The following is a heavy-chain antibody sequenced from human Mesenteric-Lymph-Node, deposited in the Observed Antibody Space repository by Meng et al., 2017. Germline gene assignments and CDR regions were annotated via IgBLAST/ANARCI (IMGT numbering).Heavy chain of an antibody. D-gene: IGHD3-10*01. V-gene: IGHV4-31*01. CDR2: IYYSGSA. Sequence: SGPGPVTPPQTLSLTCSVSGGSISSGGDYWSWIRQHPGKGLGCLGYIYYSGSAYYNPSLKSLVTISVDTSKNQFSLKLSSVTAADTAVYYCARASYGSGSPLGESWFDPWGQGTLVTVSS. J-gene: IGHJ5*02. CDR1: GGSISSGGDY. CDR3: ARASYGSGSPLGESWFDP.